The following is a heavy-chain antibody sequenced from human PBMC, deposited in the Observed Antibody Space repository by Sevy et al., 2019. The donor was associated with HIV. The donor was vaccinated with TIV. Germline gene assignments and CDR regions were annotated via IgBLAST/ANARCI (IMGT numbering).Heavy chain of an antibody. D-gene: IGHD6-19*01. CDR3: ARGGGNGWYYFDY. J-gene: IGHJ4*02. V-gene: IGHV1-69*10. CDR1: GGTFSSYG. CDR2: IIPILGQV. Sequence: ASVKVSCKASGGTFSSYGISWVRQAPGQGLEWMGGIIPILGQVNYSQKFQGRVTITADESTKKAYMELSSLRYEDTSVYYCARGGGNGWYYFDYWGQETLVTVSS.